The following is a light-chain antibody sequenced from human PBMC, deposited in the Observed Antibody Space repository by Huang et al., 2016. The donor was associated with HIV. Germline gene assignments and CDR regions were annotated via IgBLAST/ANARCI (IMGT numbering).Light chain of an antibody. CDR3: QQSYSALGLT. CDR1: QSIGTY. V-gene: IGKV1-39*01. J-gene: IGKJ4*01. Sequence: DIQMTQSPSSLSASVGDRVTIACRASQSIGTYLNWYQQKPGKAPRLLIHVASSLQSGVPLRFSGSGSGTDFTLTISSLQPEDFATYYCQQSYSALGLTFGGGTKVEIK. CDR2: VAS.